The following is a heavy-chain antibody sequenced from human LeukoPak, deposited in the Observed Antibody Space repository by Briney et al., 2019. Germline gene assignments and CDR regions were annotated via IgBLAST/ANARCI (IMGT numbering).Heavy chain of an antibody. CDR1: GGSISSYY. J-gene: IGHJ4*02. D-gene: IGHD6-13*01. V-gene: IGHV4-59*01. Sequence: SEALPLICTVSGGSISSYYWSWIRQPPGKGLVWIGYIYYSGSTNYNPSLKSRVTISVDTSKNQFSLKLSSVTAADTAVYYCARDSSSWYGYFDYWGQGTLVTVSS. CDR3: ARDSSSWYGYFDY. CDR2: IYYSGST.